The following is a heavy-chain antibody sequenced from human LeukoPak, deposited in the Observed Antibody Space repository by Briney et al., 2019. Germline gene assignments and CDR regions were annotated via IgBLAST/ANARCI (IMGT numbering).Heavy chain of an antibody. Sequence: SETPSLTCAVSGYSISSGYYWGCIRPPPGKGLEWIGSIYHSGSTYYNPSLKSRVTISVDTSKNQFSLKLSSVTAADTAVYYCARHEYSGSYYGLSWFDPWGQGTLVTVSS. D-gene: IGHD1-26*01. V-gene: IGHV4-38-2*01. CDR3: ARHEYSGSYYGLSWFDP. CDR1: GYSISSGYY. J-gene: IGHJ5*02. CDR2: IYHSGST.